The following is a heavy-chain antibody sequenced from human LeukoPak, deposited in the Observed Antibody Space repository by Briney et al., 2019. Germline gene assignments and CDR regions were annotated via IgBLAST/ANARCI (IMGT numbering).Heavy chain of an antibody. V-gene: IGHV3-53*01. CDR1: GFTVSSNS. J-gene: IGHJ5*02. Sequence: GGSLRLSCTVSGFTVSSNSMSWVRQAPGKGLEWVSFIYSGNTHYSDSVKGRFTISRDNSKNTLYLQMNSLRAEDTAVYYCARGAEYDGSGSYYDGNWFDPWGQGTLVTVSS. CDR3: ARGAEYDGSGSYYDGNWFDP. D-gene: IGHD3-10*01. CDR2: IYSGNT.